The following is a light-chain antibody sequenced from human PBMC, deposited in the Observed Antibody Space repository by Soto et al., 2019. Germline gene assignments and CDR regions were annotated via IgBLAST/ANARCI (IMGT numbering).Light chain of an antibody. V-gene: IGKV1-33*01. Sequence: DIQMTQSPSSLFASVGDRVTITCQATQDINIYLNWYQQKPGKAPNLLIYDASTLEIGVPSRFSGSGSGTHFVFTVSSLETEDIGTYYCQQYDILPSTCGRGTRLEIK. CDR3: QQYDILPST. CDR1: QDINIY. J-gene: IGKJ5*01. CDR2: DAS.